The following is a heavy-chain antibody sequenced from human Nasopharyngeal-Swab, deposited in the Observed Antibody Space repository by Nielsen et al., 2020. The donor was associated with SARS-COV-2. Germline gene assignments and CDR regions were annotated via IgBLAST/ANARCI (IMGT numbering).Heavy chain of an antibody. J-gene: IGHJ4*02. D-gene: IGHD2-2*02. Sequence: GESLKISCAASGFTYDDYAMHWVRQAPGKGLEWVSAISSTGDYIYYAASVKGRFTISRDNAKNSLYLQMDNLRAEDTAVYYCARNTPAMFAYWGRGTLVTVSS. CDR1: GFTYDDYA. V-gene: IGHV3-21*01. CDR2: ISSTGDYI. CDR3: ARNTPAMFAY.